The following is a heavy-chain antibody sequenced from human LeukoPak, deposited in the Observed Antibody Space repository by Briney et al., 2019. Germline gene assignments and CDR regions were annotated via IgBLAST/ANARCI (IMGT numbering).Heavy chain of an antibody. Sequence: PGGSLRLSCAASGFTFSSYGMHWVGQAPGKGLEWVAFIRYDGSNKYYADSVKGRFTISRDNSKNTLYLQMNSLRAEDTAVYYCANPGIAAAGTRSKNWFDPWGQGTLVTVSS. V-gene: IGHV3-30*02. J-gene: IGHJ5*02. D-gene: IGHD6-13*01. CDR3: ANPGIAAAGTRSKNWFDP. CDR1: GFTFSSYG. CDR2: IRYDGSNK.